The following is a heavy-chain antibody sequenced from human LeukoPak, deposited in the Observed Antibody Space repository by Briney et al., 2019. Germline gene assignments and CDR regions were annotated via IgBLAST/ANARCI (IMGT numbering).Heavy chain of an antibody. CDR2: INPSGGST. CDR1: GYIFTSYF. J-gene: IGHJ4*02. Sequence: ASVKVSCKASGYIFTSYFMHWVRQAPGQGLEWMGIINPSGGSTSYAQKFQGRVTMTRDTSTSTVYMELSSLRSEDTAVYYCARDPKVAYYFDYWGQGTLVTVSS. D-gene: IGHD5-12*01. CDR3: ARDPKVAYYFDY. V-gene: IGHV1-46*01.